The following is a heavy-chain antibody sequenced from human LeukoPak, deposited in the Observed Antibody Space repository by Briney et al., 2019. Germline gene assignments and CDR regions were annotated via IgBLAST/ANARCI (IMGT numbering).Heavy chain of an antibody. D-gene: IGHD3-10*01. CDR2: ISYDGSNK. Sequence: QPGGSLRLSCAASGFTFSSYAMHWVRQAPGKGLEWVAVISYDGSNKYYADSVKGRFTISRDNSKNTLYLQMNSLRAEDTAVYYCARGEKLLWFGELFSYYYGMDVWGQGTTVTVSS. V-gene: IGHV3-30-3*01. CDR3: ARGEKLLWFGELFSYYYGMDV. J-gene: IGHJ6*02. CDR1: GFTFSSYA.